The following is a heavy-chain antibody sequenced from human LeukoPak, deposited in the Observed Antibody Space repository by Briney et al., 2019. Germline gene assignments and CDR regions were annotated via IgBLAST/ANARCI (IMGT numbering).Heavy chain of an antibody. CDR2: LGTNGDS. CDR1: GFSFSTYD. V-gene: IGHV3-13*01. CDR3: TRELRGIASHYHGMDV. D-gene: IGHD6-6*01. Sequence: GGSLRLSCGASGFSFSTYDMYWVRQAAGRGPEWVSALGTNGDSYYLGSVKGRFTISRDDGKNSLYLQMNSLGVEDTAVYYCTRELRGIASHYHGMDVWGQGTTVTVSS. J-gene: IGHJ6*02.